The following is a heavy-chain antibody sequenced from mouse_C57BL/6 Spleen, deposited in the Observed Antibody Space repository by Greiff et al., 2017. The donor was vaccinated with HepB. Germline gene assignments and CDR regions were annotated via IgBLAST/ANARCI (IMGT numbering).Heavy chain of an antibody. Sequence: KESGPGLVAPSQSLSITCTVSGFSLTSYAISWVRQPPGKGLEWLGVIWTGGGTNYNSALKSRLSISKDNSKSQVFLKMNSLQTDDTARYYCARNRGSSYRDWYFDVWGTGTTVTVSS. J-gene: IGHJ1*03. D-gene: IGHD1-1*01. CDR2: IWTGGGT. V-gene: IGHV2-9-1*01. CDR3: ARNRGSSYRDWYFDV. CDR1: GFSLTSYA.